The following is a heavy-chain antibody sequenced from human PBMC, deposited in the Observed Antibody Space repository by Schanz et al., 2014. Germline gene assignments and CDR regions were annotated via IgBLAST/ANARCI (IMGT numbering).Heavy chain of an antibody. Sequence: EVQLVESEGGLVQPGGSLRLSCEGSGFSFSDYWMGWVRQAPGKGLEWVANINQDGSDKSYVDSVKGRFTISRDNAKNSLYLQMNSLRAEDTAVYYCARDKGGYYPFDYWGQGSLVTVSS. CDR2: INQDGSDK. CDR3: ARDKGGYYPFDY. CDR1: GFSFSDYW. D-gene: IGHD3-22*01. J-gene: IGHJ4*02. V-gene: IGHV3-7*01.